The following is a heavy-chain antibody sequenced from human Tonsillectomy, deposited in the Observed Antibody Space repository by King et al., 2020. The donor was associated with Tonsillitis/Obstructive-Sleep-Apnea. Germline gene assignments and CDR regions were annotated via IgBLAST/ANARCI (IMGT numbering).Heavy chain of an antibody. CDR3: ASLVPSLGAFDI. D-gene: IGHD2-2*01. Sequence: QLQESGPGLVKPSETLSLTCTVSGGSISGYYWSWIRQPPGKGLEWIGYIFYSGSTNYNPSLKSQVTISVDTSKNQFSLKLGSLTAADTAVYYCASLVPSLGAFDIWGQGTMVTVSS. V-gene: IGHV4-59*08. CDR1: GGSISGYY. J-gene: IGHJ3*02. CDR2: IFYSGST.